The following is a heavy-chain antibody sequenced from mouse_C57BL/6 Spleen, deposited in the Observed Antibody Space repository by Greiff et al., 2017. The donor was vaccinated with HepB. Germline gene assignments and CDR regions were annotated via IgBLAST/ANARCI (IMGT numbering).Heavy chain of an antibody. V-gene: IGHV3-6*01. J-gene: IGHJ2*01. Sequence: EVKVEESGPGLVKPSQSLSLTCSVTGYSITSGYYWNWIRQFPGNKLEWMGYISYDGSNNYNPSLKNRISITRDTSKNQFFLKLNSVTTEDTATYYCARDYGSSYVGFDYWGQGTTLTVSS. CDR1: GYSITSGYY. D-gene: IGHD1-1*01. CDR3: ARDYGSSYVGFDY. CDR2: ISYDGSN.